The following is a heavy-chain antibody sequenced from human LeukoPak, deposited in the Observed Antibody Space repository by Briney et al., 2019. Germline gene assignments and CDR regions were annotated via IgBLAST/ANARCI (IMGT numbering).Heavy chain of an antibody. CDR2: ISSSSSYI. D-gene: IGHD3-22*01. J-gene: IGHJ4*02. CDR3: ARSRYDSSGYYGIIGN. Sequence: GGSLRLSCAASGFTFSSYSMNWVRQAPGKGLEWVSSISSSSSYIYYADSVKGRFTISRDNAKKSLYLQMNSLRAEDTAVYYCARSRYDSSGYYGIIGNWGQGTLVTVSS. CDR1: GFTFSSYS. V-gene: IGHV3-21*01.